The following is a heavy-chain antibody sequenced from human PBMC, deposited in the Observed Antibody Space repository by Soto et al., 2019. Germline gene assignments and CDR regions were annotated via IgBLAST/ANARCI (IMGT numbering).Heavy chain of an antibody. J-gene: IGHJ1*01. CDR3: AAYSGWSAEYFQH. D-gene: IGHD5-12*01. CDR2: IYYSGST. V-gene: IGHV4-59*01. Sequence: SETLSLTCTVSGGSISSYYWSWIRRPPGKGLEWIGYIYYSGSTNYNPSLKSRVTISVDTSKNQFSLKLSSVTAADTAGYYCAAYSGWSAEYFQHWGQGTLVTVSS. CDR1: GGSISSYY.